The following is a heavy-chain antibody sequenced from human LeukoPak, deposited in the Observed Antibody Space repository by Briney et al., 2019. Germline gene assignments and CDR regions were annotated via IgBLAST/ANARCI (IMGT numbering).Heavy chain of an antibody. CDR3: ARDLYNRNYKAFDY. Sequence: ASVKVSCKASGYTFTSYGISWVRQAPGQGLEWMGWISAYNGNTNYAQKLQGRVTMTTDTSTSTAYMELRSLRSDDTAVYYCARDLYNRNYKAFDYWGQGTLVTVSS. D-gene: IGHD1-7*01. CDR1: GYTFTSYG. V-gene: IGHV1-18*01. CDR2: ISAYNGNT. J-gene: IGHJ4*02.